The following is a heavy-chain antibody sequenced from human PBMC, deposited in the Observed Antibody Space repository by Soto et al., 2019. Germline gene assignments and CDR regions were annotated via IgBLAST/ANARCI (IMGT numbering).Heavy chain of an antibody. V-gene: IGHV3-11*05. J-gene: IGHJ6*02. CDR3: ARELAGGDRIMDV. D-gene: IGHD2-21*02. Sequence: QVQLVESGGGLVKPGGSLRLSCAASGFTFSDYYMSWVRQAPGKGLEWVSYISSGSTYTNYADSVKGRFTIFRDNARNSLYLQMNSLRASDTAVYYCARELAGGDRIMDVWGQGTTVTVSS. CDR1: GFTFSDYY. CDR2: ISSGSTYT.